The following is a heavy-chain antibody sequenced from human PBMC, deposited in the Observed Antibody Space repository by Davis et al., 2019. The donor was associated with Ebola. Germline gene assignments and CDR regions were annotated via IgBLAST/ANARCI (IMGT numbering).Heavy chain of an antibody. D-gene: IGHD2-15*01. V-gene: IGHV3-23*01. CDR1: GFTFSSYS. J-gene: IGHJ4*02. Sequence: PGGSLRLSCAASGFTFSSYSMNWVRQAPGKGLEWVSAISGSGGSTYYADSVKGRFTISRDNSKNTLYLQMNSLRAEDTAVYYCARAVVTVGGYWGQGTLVTVSS. CDR2: ISGSGGST. CDR3: ARAVVTVGGY.